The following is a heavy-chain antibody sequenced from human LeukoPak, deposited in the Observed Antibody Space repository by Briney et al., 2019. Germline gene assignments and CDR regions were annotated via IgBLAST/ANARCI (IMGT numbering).Heavy chain of an antibody. Sequence: GGSLRLSCAASGFTFTNYWMNWVRQAPGKGLEWVANLKQDGSEKNYVDSVKGRFTISRDNAKNSLYLQMNSLRAEDTALYYCAKDMRGWLQATDYWGQGTLVTVSS. J-gene: IGHJ4*02. D-gene: IGHD5-24*01. CDR3: AKDMRGWLQATDY. CDR1: GFTFTNYW. V-gene: IGHV3-7*03. CDR2: LKQDGSEK.